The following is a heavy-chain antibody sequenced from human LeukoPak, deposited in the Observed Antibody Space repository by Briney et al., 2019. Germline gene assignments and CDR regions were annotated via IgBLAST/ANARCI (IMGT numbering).Heavy chain of an antibody. Sequence: PGGSLRLSCTASGFTFGDFAMSWVRQAPGKGLEWVSFIRSKAYGGTTEYAASVKGRFTISRDDSKSIAYLQVNSLKPEDTAVYYCSRDGDYGFDYWGQGTLVTVPS. CDR3: SRDGDYGFDY. CDR2: IRSKAYGGTT. CDR1: GFTFGDFA. D-gene: IGHD4-17*01. V-gene: IGHV3-49*04. J-gene: IGHJ4*02.